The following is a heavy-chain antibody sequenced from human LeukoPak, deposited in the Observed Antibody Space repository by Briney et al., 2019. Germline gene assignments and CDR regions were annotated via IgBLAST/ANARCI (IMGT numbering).Heavy chain of an antibody. V-gene: IGHV3-30*18. CDR2: ISYDGSSN. Sequence: PGRSLRLSCAASGFTFSSYAMHWVRQAPGQGLEWVAVISYDGSSNYYADSVKGSFTISRDNSKNTLDLQMNSLRAEDTAVYYCAKDRGVGDPVLYYHYGMDVWGQGTTVTVSS. CDR1: GFTFSSYA. CDR3: AKDRGVGDPVLYYHYGMDV. J-gene: IGHJ6*02. D-gene: IGHD3-16*01.